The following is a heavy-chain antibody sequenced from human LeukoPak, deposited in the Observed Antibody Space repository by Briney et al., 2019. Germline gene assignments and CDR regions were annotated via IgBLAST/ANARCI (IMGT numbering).Heavy chain of an antibody. CDR2: ISWDGGST. J-gene: IGHJ4*02. Sequence: GGSLRLSCAASGFTFDDYTMHWVRQAPGKGLDWVSLISWDGGSTYYADSVKGRFTISRDNSKNSLYLQMNSLRTEDTALYFCAKDHYYGSGSYSRWVYFDYWGQGTLVTVSS. CDR3: AKDHYYGSGSYSRWVYFDY. V-gene: IGHV3-43*01. CDR1: GFTFDDYT. D-gene: IGHD3-10*01.